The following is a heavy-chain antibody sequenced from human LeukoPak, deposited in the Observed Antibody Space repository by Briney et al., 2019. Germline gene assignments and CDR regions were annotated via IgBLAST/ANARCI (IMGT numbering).Heavy chain of an antibody. D-gene: IGHD6-13*01. CDR1: GFTFSSYA. J-gene: IGHJ4*02. CDR2: ISGSGGST. CDR3: ANRPGYIAAAY. Sequence: GGSLRLSCAASGFTFSSYAMSWVRQAPGKGLEWVSAISGSGGSTYYADSVKGRFTISRDNSKNTPYLQMNSLRAEDTAVYYCANRPGYIAAAYWGQGTLVTVSS. V-gene: IGHV3-23*01.